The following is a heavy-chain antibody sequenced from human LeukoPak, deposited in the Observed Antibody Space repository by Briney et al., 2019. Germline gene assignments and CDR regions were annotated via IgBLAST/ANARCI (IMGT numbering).Heavy chain of an antibody. J-gene: IGHJ6*02. Sequence: GGSPRLSCVTSGFTFSSYWMTWVRQAPGKGLEWVANINQDGHEKNYVDSVKGRFTISRDNPKNSLYLQMNSLRAEDTAVYFCVRDMDVWAQGTTVTVSS. V-gene: IGHV3-7*05. CDR1: GFTFSSYW. CDR2: INQDGHEK. CDR3: VRDMDV.